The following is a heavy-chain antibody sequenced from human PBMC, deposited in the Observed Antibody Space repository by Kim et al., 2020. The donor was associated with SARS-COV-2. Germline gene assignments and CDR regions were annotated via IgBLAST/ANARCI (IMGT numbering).Heavy chain of an antibody. J-gene: IGHJ5*02. CDR3: ARDRYYGSGSYYRRWDNWFDP. D-gene: IGHD3-10*01. CDR2: IYYSGST. Sequence: SETLSLTCTVSGGSISSYYWSWIRQPPGKGLEWIGYIYYSGSTNYNPSLKSRVTISVDTSKNQFSLKLSSVTAADTAVYYCARDRYYGSGSYYRRWDNWFDPWGQGTLVTVSS. V-gene: IGHV4-59*13. CDR1: GGSISSYY.